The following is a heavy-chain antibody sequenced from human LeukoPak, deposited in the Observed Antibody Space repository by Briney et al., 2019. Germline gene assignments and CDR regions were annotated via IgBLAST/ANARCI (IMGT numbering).Heavy chain of an antibody. D-gene: IGHD3-22*01. CDR3: AKNSVRSGYYYGY. CDR1: GITFSTYA. J-gene: IGHJ4*02. Sequence: GGSLRLSCAASGITFSTYAMSWVRQAPGKGLEWVSSISSSGGSTYYADSVKGRFTISRDNSKDTLYLQMNSLRAEDTAVYYCAKNSVRSGYYYGYWGQGTLVTVSS. V-gene: IGHV3-23*01. CDR2: ISSSGGST.